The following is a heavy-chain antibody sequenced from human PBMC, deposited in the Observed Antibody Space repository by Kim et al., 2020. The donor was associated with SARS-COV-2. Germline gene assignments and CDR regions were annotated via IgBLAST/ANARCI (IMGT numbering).Heavy chain of an antibody. J-gene: IGHJ6*02. CDR1: GFTFSSYA. V-gene: IGHV3-23*01. D-gene: IGHD5-18*01. Sequence: GGSLRLSCAASGFTFSSYAMSWVRQAPGKGLEWVSAISGSGGSTYYADSVKGRFTISRDNSKNTLYLQMNSLRAEDTAVYYCAKGDTAMVTGYYYGMDVWGQGTTVTVSS. CDR2: ISGSGGST. CDR3: AKGDTAMVTGYYYGMDV.